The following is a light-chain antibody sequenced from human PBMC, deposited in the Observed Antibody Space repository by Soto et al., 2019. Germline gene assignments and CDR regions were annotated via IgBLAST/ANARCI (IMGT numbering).Light chain of an antibody. J-gene: IGKJ1*01. V-gene: IGKV1-5*03. Sequence: DIQLTQSPSTLSASVGDRVTLTCLASQSIGSWVAWYQQKPGRAPNLLIHKASHLESGVPSRFSGSGSGTEFTLTISSLQPDDFATYYCQQYNSYWTFGQGTKVDI. CDR3: QQYNSYWT. CDR1: QSIGSW. CDR2: KAS.